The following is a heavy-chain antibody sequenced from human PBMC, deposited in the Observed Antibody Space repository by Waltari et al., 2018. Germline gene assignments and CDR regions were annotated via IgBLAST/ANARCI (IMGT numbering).Heavy chain of an antibody. CDR1: GFTISSYG. D-gene: IGHD7-27*01. J-gene: IGHJ4*02. CDR2: VLHGET. CDR3: AKRPHWGECGH. V-gene: IGHV3-30*18. Sequence: QVQLVESGGGVVQPGRSLRLSCAASGFTISSYGMHWVRQAPGNGRELVALVLHGETKYAVSVKGRFTISSDNSRNTLYLQMNSLRAEDTAVYYCAKRPHWGECGHWGRGTLVTVSS.